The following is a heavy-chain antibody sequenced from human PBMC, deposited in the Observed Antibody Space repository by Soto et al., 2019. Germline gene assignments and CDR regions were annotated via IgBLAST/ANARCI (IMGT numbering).Heavy chain of an antibody. CDR1: GFTFSSYA. J-gene: IGHJ6*02. CDR3: AKDLYSSGWTSRNMDV. V-gene: IGHV3-23*01. D-gene: IGHD6-19*01. Sequence: HPGGSLRLSCAASGFTFSSYAMSWVRQAPGKGLEWVSAISGSGGSTYYADSVKGRFTISRDNSKNTLYLQMNSLRAEDTAVYYCAKDLYSSGWTSRNMDVWGQGTTVTVSS. CDR2: ISGSGGST.